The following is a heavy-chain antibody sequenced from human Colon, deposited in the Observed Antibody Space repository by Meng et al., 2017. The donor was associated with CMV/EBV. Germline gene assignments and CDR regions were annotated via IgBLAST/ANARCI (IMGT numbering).Heavy chain of an antibody. CDR1: GGYFSGYY. CDR2: INHSGST. V-gene: IGHV4-34*01. D-gene: IGHD5-24*01. CDR3: ARGRRRDGYKS. J-gene: IGHJ4*02. Sequence: SLNCAVYGGYFSGYYWSWIRQPPGKGLEWIGEINHSGSTNYNPSLKSRVTISVDTSKNQFSLKLSSVTAADTAVYYCARGRRRDGYKSWGQGTLVTVSS.